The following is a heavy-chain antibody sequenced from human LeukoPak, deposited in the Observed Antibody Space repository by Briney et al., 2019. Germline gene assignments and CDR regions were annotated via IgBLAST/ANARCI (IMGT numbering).Heavy chain of an antibody. Sequence: SQTLSLTCTVSGGSISIGGYYWSWIRQHPGKGLEWIGYIYYSGSTYYNPSLKSRVTISIDTSKNHFSLKMTSVTAADTAVYYCARTITSNWFDPWGQGTLVTVFS. J-gene: IGHJ5*02. CDR3: ARTITSNWFDP. CDR2: IYYSGST. CDR1: GGSISIGGYY. V-gene: IGHV4-31*03.